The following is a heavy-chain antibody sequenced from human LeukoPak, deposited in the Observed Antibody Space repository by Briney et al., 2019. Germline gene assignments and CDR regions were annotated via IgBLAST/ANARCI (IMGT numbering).Heavy chain of an antibody. CDR2: ISYSGST. CDR3: ARELVPAHLDY. J-gene: IGHJ4*02. CDR1: GGSISTTVYY. D-gene: IGHD2-2*01. Sequence: SETLSLTCTVSGGSISTTVYYWSWIRQPPRNGLEWIGSISYSGSTFYNPSLKSRVTVSVETSKTRCSLKLSSVTAADTAVYYCARELVPAHLDYWGRGTLVPVSS. V-gene: IGHV4-39*07.